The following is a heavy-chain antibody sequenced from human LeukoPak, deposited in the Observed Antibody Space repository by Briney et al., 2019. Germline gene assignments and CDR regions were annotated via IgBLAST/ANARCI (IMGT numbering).Heavy chain of an antibody. D-gene: IGHD2-15*01. CDR3: AKGMVAATSTASLDY. J-gene: IGHJ4*02. CDR2: ISGSGGST. Sequence: GGSLRLSCAASGFTFSSYAMSWVRQAPGKGLEWVSAISGSGGSTYYADSVKGRFTISRDNSKNTLYLQMNSLRAEDTAVYYCAKGMVAATSTASLDYWGQGTLVTVSS. V-gene: IGHV3-23*01. CDR1: GFTFSSYA.